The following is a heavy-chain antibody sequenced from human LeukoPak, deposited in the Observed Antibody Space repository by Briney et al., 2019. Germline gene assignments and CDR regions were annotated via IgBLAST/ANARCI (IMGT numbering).Heavy chain of an antibody. CDR2: INPNSGDT. CDR1: GYSFTDYY. D-gene: IGHD2-21*01. V-gene: IGHV1-2*02. J-gene: IGHJ5*02. CDR3: ARADRLHGGPYLIGP. Sequence: ASVEVSCKTSGYSFTDYYMHWVRQAPGQGLEWTGWINPNSGDTSSAQKFQGRVTMTRDTSITTVYMEVSWLTSDDTAIYYCARADRLHGGPYLIGPWGQGTLVTVSS.